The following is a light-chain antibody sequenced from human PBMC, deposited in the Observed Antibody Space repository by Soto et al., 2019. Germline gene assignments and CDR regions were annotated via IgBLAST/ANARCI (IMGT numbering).Light chain of an antibody. Sequence: EIVLTQSPATLSLSPWERATLSCRSSQSVSSSLFWYQQKPGQAPRLLIYDASNRAAGTPARFSGSGSGTDFTLTISSLEPEDFAVYYCQQRSNWPPLTFGGGTKVDIK. CDR2: DAS. CDR1: QSVSSS. V-gene: IGKV3-11*01. J-gene: IGKJ4*01. CDR3: QQRSNWPPLT.